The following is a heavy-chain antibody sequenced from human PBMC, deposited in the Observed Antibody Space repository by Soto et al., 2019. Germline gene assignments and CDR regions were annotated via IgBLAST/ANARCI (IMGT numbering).Heavy chain of an antibody. CDR3: ARRSSSWYFDY. CDR2: ISGSDGST. D-gene: IGHD6-13*01. V-gene: IGHV3-23*01. CDR1: GFTFSSYA. J-gene: IGHJ4*02. Sequence: EVQLLESGGGLVQPGGSLRLSCAASGFTFSSYAMNWVRQAPGKGLEWVSVISGSDGSTYYADSVKSRSTISRDTSKNALKLQMNPLRAEYTAVYYCARRSSSWYFDYWGQGTLVTVSS.